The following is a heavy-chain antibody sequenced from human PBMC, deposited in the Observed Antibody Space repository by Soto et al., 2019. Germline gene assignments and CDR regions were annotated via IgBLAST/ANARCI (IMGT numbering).Heavy chain of an antibody. V-gene: IGHV4-30-4*01. CDR1: GGSISSGDYY. CDR2: IYYSGST. D-gene: IGHD3-3*01. J-gene: IGHJ6*02. Sequence: PSETLSLPCIVSGGSISSGDYYWSWIRQPPGKGLEWIGYIYYSGSTSYNPSLKSRVTISVDTSKNQFSLKLSSVTAADTAVYYCARVSHDFWSGYPPPVLGMEVWGQGTTVAVSS. CDR3: ARVSHDFWSGYPPPVLGMEV.